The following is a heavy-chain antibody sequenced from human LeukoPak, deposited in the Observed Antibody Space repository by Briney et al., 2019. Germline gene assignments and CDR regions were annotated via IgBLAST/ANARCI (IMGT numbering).Heavy chain of an antibody. CDR1: GGSFSGSY. CDR2: SSPMGDLI. J-gene: IGHJ3*02. D-gene: IGHD6-13*01. CDR3: ARRITLVHAFDI. V-gene: IGHV4-34*01. Sequence: SETLSLTCAVYGGSFSGSYWTWIRQTPGRGHEWIGESSPMGDLIGYNPSLKSRVTISVDTSKNQFSLKLSSVTAADTAVYYCARRITLVHAFDIWGQGTMVTVSS.